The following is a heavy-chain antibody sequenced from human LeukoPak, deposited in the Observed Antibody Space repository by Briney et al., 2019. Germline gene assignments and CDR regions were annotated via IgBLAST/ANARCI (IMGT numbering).Heavy chain of an antibody. CDR3: ARYGGTYYFNT. CDR1: GFTFSSYW. CDR2: IKQDGSER. V-gene: IGHV3-7*01. J-gene: IGHJ4*02. Sequence: GGSLRLSCAASGFTFSSYWMSWVRQAPGKGLEWVANIKQDGSERYYVDSVKGRFTISRDNAKNSLYLQMNSLRAEDTAVYYCARYGGTYYFNTGAQEPLATVSS. D-gene: IGHD1-26*01.